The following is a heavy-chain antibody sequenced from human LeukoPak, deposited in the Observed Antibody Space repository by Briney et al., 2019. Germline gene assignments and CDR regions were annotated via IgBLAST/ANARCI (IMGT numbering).Heavy chain of an antibody. CDR3: ARCGGAIQLWPFDY. CDR1: GGSISSYY. V-gene: IGHV4-59*01. D-gene: IGHD5-18*01. CDR2: IYYSGST. J-gene: IGHJ4*02. Sequence: SETLSLTCTVSGGSISSYYWSWIRQPPGKGLEWIGYIYYSGSTNYNPSLKSRVTISVDTSKNQFSLKLSSVTAADTAVYYCARCGGAIQLWPFDYWGQGTLVTVSS.